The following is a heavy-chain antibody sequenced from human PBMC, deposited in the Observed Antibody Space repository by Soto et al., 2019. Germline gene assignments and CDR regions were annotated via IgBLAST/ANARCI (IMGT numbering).Heavy chain of an antibody. CDR1: GGSISSYY. CDR3: ARHVQWLVTFDY. J-gene: IGHJ4*02. Sequence: QVQLQESGPGLVKPSETLSLTCTVSGGSISSYYWSWIRQPPGKGLEWIGYIYYSGSTNYNPTLKSRVTISVDTSKIEFSLKLSYVTAADTAVCYCARHVQWLVTFDYWGQGTLVTVSS. V-gene: IGHV4-59*08. CDR2: IYYSGST. D-gene: IGHD6-19*01.